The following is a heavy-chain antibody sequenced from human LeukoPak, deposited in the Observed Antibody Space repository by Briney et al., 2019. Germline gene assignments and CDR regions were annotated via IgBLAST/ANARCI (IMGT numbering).Heavy chain of an antibody. J-gene: IGHJ4*02. CDR3: ARDWLPYECSVYPSDY. CDR2: VYPNSGGT. Sequence: ASVQVSCMASVYTLTGYYMQSVRQAPRQGLEWMGWVYPNSGGTKYAQKFQGRVTITSDTTLSTAYMDMSSLRSHDTAPYYCARDWLPYECSVYPSDYWGRGKLVTVSP. V-gene: IGHV1-2*02. CDR1: VYTLTGYY. D-gene: IGHD3-22*01.